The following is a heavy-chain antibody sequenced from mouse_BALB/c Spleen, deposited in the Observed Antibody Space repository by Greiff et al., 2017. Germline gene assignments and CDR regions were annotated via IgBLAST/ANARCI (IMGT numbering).Heavy chain of an antibody. CDR3: AREGLLDAMDY. V-gene: IGHV4-1*02. CDR2: INPDSSTI. D-gene: IGHD2-3*01. J-gene: IGHJ4*01. CDR1: GFDFSRYW. Sequence: EVKVIESGGGLVQPGGSLKLSCAASGFDFSRYWMSWVRQAPGKGLEWIGEINPDSSTINYTPSLKDKFIISRDNAKNTLYLQMSKVRSEDTALYYCAREGLLDAMDYWGQGTSVTVSS.